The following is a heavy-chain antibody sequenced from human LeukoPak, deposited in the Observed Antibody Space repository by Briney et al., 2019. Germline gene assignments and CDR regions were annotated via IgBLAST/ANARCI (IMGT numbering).Heavy chain of an antibody. CDR3: AKQQLVLILKFDY. CDR2: ISSSSSYI. CDR1: GFTFSSYS. V-gene: IGHV3-21*01. D-gene: IGHD6-13*01. J-gene: IGHJ4*02. Sequence: GGSLRLSCAASGFTFSSYSMNWVRQAPGKGLEWVSSISSSSSYIYYADSVKGRFTISRDNAKNSLYLQMNSLRAEDTAVYYCAKQQLVLILKFDYWGQGTLVTVS.